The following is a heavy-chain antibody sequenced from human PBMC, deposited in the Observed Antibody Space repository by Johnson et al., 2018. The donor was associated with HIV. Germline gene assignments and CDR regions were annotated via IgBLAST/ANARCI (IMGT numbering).Heavy chain of an antibody. CDR3: ARDGIGRGIVGANDAFDI. J-gene: IGHJ3*02. CDR1: RFTFSRYG. D-gene: IGHD1-26*01. V-gene: IGHV3-30*03. Sequence: QVQLVESGGGVVQPGRSLRLSCAASRFTFSRYGMHWVRQAPGKGLEWVAVIPYDGSNTYYADSVKGRFTISRDNSKNTVYLQMNSLRAEDTAVYYCARDGIGRGIVGANDAFDIWGQGTMVTVSS. CDR2: IPYDGSNT.